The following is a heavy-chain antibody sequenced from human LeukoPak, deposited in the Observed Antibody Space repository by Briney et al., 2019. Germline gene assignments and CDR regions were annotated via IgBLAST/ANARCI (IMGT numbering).Heavy chain of an antibody. V-gene: IGHV3-21*01. CDR1: GFTFSSYS. J-gene: IGHJ4*02. Sequence: PGGSLRLSCVVSGFTFSSYSMNWVRQAPGKGLEWVSSISSSSTYIYYAGSVKGRFTISRDNAKNSLYLQMNSLRAEDTAVYYCARDHDYSSSSYDYWGQGTLVTVSS. CDR2: ISSSSTYI. D-gene: IGHD6-6*01. CDR3: ARDHDYSSSSYDY.